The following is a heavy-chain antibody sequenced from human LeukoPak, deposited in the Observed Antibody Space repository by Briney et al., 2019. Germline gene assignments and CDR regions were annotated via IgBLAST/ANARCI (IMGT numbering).Heavy chain of an antibody. CDR2: IYNGGST. V-gene: IGHV3-66*01. D-gene: IGHD3-22*01. Sequence: GGSLRLSCAASGFTVNSNYMSWVRQAPGKGLEWVSLIYNGGSTKYADAVKGRFTISRDNSKNTLYLQMNSLRAEDTAVYYCARDYYDSSGYYSLVYWGQGTLVTVSS. J-gene: IGHJ4*02. CDR1: GFTVNSNY. CDR3: ARDYYDSSGYYSLVY.